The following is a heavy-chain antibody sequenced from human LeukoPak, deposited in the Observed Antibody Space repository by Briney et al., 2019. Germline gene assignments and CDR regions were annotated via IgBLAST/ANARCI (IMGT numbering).Heavy chain of an antibody. Sequence: GGSLRLSCAASGFSFSTYGMHWVRQAPGEGLEWVAVIWPDGSNKYYADSVKGRFTISRDNSKNTMYIQMNNLRADDTAVYYCARASGCYDYWGQGTLVTVSS. CDR1: GFSFSTYG. CDR3: ARASGCYDY. D-gene: IGHD1-26*01. V-gene: IGHV3-33*01. CDR2: IWPDGSNK. J-gene: IGHJ4*02.